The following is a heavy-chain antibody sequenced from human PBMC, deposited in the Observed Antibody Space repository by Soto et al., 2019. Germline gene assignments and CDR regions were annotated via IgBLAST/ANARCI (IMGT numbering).Heavy chain of an antibody. J-gene: IGHJ4*02. CDR1: GYTFTSYG. D-gene: IGHD2-2*01. CDR2: ISAYNGNT. CDR3: ARYDCISTSCYVSRFDY. Sequence: ASVKVSCKASGYTFTSYGISWVRQAPGQGLEWMGGISAYNGNTNYAQKFQGRVTITADESTSTAYMELSSLRSEDTAVYYCARYDCISTSCYVSRFDYWGQGTLVTVSS. V-gene: IGHV1-18*01.